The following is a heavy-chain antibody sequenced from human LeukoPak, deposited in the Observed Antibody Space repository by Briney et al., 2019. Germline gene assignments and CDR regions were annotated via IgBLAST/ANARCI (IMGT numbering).Heavy chain of an antibody. V-gene: IGHV4-4*07. CDR1: GGSISSYY. J-gene: IGHJ6*02. CDR3: ARAIPSYFVMDV. CDR2: VYTSGST. Sequence: SETLSLTCNVSGGSISSYYWNWIRQPAGKGLEWIGRVYTSGSTTYSPSLKSRVTMSVDTSKNQVSLKVTSVTAADTAVYYCARAIPSYFVMDVWGQGTTVIVSS.